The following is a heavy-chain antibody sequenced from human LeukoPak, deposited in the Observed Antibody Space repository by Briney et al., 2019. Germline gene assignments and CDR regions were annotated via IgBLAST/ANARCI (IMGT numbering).Heavy chain of an antibody. D-gene: IGHD4-11*01. J-gene: IGHJ4*02. CDR3: AKDGYSNYEYFDY. CDR2: ISASGAYT. CDR1: GFTFSSYA. V-gene: IGHV3-23*01. Sequence: GGSLRLSCAASGFTFSSYAMSWVRQAPGKGLEWVSTISASGAYTYYADSVKGRFTISRDNSKNTLYLQMSSLRAEDTAVYYCAKDGYSNYEYFDYWGQGSLVTVSS.